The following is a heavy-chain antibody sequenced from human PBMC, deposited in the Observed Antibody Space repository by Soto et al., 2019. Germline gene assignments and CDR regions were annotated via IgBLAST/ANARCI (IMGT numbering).Heavy chain of an antibody. CDR2: ASYDGSYK. CDR1: GFTFSSFG. Sequence: QMQLVESGGGVVQPGRSLRLSCAASGFTFSSFGMHWVRQAPGKGLEWVAVASYDGSYKYYADSVKGRFTISRDNSKNTLYLQMNSLRAEDTAVYYCAKERSVVATTPDFDYWGQGTLVTVSS. V-gene: IGHV3-30*18. CDR3: AKERSVVATTPDFDY. J-gene: IGHJ4*02. D-gene: IGHD5-12*01.